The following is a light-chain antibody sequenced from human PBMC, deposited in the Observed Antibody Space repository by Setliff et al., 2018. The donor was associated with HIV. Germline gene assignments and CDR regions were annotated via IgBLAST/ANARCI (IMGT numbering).Light chain of an antibody. CDR3: SSYGGYNNVL. CDR2: EVN. J-gene: IGLJ2*01. CDR1: SSDIGGYKF. Sequence: QSALTQPPSASGPPGQSVTISCTGSSSDIGGYKFVSWYQQHPGKAPKLMIYEVNKRPSGVPDRFSGSKSGNTASLTVSGLQAEDVADYYCSSYGGYNNVLFGGGTK. V-gene: IGLV2-8*01.